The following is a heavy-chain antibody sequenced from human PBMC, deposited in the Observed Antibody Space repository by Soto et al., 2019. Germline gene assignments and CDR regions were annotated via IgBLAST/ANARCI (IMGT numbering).Heavy chain of an antibody. V-gene: IGHV4-59*01. CDR1: GGSISSYY. CDR2: IYYSGST. D-gene: IGHD6-6*01. Sequence: QVQLQESGPGLVKPSETLSLTCTVSGGSISSYYWSWIRQPPGKGLEWIGYIYYSGSTNYNPSLKSRVHISVDASKNQFSLKLSSVTAADTAVYYCARCGGGRSSYYYYYYGMDVWGQGTTVTVSS. J-gene: IGHJ6*02. CDR3: ARCGGGRSSYYYYYYGMDV.